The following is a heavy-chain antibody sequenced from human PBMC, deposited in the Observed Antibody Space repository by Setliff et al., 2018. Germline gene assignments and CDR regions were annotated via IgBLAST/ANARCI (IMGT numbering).Heavy chain of an antibody. CDR2: IIPIFGTP. CDR1: GGTFSSYG. CDR3: ARDPGRYCSGGSCYNRDV. Sequence: GASVKVSCKAAGGTFSSYGINWVRQAPGQGLEWMGGIIPIFGTPNYARKFQGRVTISADESTSTAYMELNSLRAEDTAVYYCARDPGRYCSGGSCYNRDVWGQGTLVTVSS. J-gene: IGHJ4*02. D-gene: IGHD2-15*01. V-gene: IGHV1-69*13.